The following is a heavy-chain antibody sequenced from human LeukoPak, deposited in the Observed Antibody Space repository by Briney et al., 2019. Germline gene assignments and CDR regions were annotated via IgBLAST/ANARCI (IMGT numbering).Heavy chain of an antibody. CDR1: GFTFSSYW. CDR3: AKARYYDSSGYYFDY. Sequence: GGSLRLSCAASGFTFSSYWMSWVRQAPGKGLEWVANIKQDGSEKYYVDSVKGRFTISRDNAKNSLYLQMNSLRAEDTALYYCAKARYYDSSGYYFDYWGQGTLVTVSS. V-gene: IGHV3-7*03. D-gene: IGHD3-22*01. CDR2: IKQDGSEK. J-gene: IGHJ4*02.